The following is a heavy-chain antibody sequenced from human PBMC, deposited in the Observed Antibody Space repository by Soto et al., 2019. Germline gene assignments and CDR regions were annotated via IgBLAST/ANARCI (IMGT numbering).Heavy chain of an antibody. V-gene: IGHV1-2*02. J-gene: IGHJ4*02. CDR3: ARWLEWGGSYRYYFDY. CDR2: INPNSGGT. D-gene: IGHD1-26*01. Sequence: ASVKVSCKASGYTFTGYYMHWVRQAPGQGLEWMGWINPNSGGTNYAQKFQGRVTMTRDTSISTAYMELSRLRSDDTAAYYCARWLEWGGSYRYYFDYWGQGTLVTVSS. CDR1: GYTFTGYY.